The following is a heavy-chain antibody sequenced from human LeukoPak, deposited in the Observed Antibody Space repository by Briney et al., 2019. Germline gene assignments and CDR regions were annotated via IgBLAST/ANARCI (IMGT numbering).Heavy chain of an antibody. Sequence: GGSLRLSCAASGFTFSNAYMNWIRQAPGKGLEWVGRIKPKTDGETTEYAAPVKGRFSISRDDSKNMLYLQMNSLKTEDTAVYYCITPLPYSAQGGQGTLVTVSS. D-gene: IGHD2-21*01. CDR1: GFTFSNAY. J-gene: IGHJ4*02. V-gene: IGHV3-15*07. CDR2: IKPKTDGETT. CDR3: ITPLPYSAQ.